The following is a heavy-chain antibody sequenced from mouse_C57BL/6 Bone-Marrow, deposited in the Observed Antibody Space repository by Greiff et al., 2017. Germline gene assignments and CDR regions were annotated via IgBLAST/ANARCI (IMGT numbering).Heavy chain of an antibody. CDR2: ISRGSSTI. CDR1: GFTFSDYG. D-gene: IGHD2-12*01. V-gene: IGHV5-17*01. CDR3: ASSFTTRYFDV. Sequence: EVQLVESGGGLVKPGGSLKLSCAASGFTFSDYGMHWVRQAPAKGLEWVAYISRGSSTIYYADTVKGRFTFSRDNAKTTLFLQMTSLRSEDTAMYYCASSFTTRYFDVWGTGTTVTVSS. J-gene: IGHJ1*03.